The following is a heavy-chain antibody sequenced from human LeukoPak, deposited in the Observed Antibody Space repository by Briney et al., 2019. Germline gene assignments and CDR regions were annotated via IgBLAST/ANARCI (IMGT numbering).Heavy chain of an antibody. CDR1: GGSISSYY. CDR3: ARGVAAAGTSWFDP. CDR2: IYYSGST. D-gene: IGHD6-13*01. V-gene: IGHV4-59*01. Sequence: SETLSLTCTVSGGSISSYYWSWIRQPPGRGLEWIGYIYYSGSTNYNPSLKSRVTISVDTSKNQFSLKLSSVTAADTAVYYCARGVAAAGTSWFDPWGQGTLVTVSS. J-gene: IGHJ5*02.